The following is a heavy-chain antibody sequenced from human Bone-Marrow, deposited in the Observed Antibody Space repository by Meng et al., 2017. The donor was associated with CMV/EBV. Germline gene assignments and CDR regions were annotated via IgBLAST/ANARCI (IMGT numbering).Heavy chain of an antibody. CDR2: ISVYNGNT. J-gene: IGHJ4*02. CDR3: ARDMRGSSTRWIIVYYDY. Sequence: ASVKVSCKASGYSFTSYGISWVRQAPGQGLEWMGWISVYNGNTNCAQKLQGRVTMTTDTSTSTAYMELRSLRSDDTAVYYCARDMRGSSTRWIIVYYDYWGQRTLVTVSS. D-gene: IGHD2-2*01. CDR1: GYSFTSYG. V-gene: IGHV1-18*01.